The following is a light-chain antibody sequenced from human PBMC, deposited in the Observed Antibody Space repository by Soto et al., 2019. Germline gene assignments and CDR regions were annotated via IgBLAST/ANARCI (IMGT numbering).Light chain of an antibody. Sequence: QSVLTQPPSVSGAPGQRVTISCTGSSSNIGAGYDVLWYQQLPGTAPKLLIYANNNRPSGVPDRFSGSKSGTSASLAITGLQAEDEADYYCSSYGGRYNYVFGTGTKLTVL. CDR3: SSYGGRYNYV. J-gene: IGLJ1*01. CDR1: SSNIGAGYD. V-gene: IGLV1-40*01. CDR2: ANN.